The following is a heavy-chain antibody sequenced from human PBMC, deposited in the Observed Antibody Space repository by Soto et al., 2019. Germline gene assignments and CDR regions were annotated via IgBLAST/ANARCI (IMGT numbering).Heavy chain of an antibody. CDR2: ISGSGGST. V-gene: IGHV3-23*01. CDR1: GFAFRNYA. D-gene: IGHD3-3*01. Sequence: EVQLLESGGGLVQPGESLRLSCAASGFAFRNYAMNWVRQAPGKGLEWVSTISGSGGSTYYADSVRGRFTISRDNSRNTLYLQMNSLRADDTAVYFCAKSESGYSFTDALDIWGQGTMVTVSS. CDR3: AKSESGYSFTDALDI. J-gene: IGHJ3*02.